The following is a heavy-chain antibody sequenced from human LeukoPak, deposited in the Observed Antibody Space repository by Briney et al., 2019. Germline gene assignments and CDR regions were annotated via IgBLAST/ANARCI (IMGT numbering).Heavy chain of an antibody. D-gene: IGHD6-25*01. CDR1: GGSISSYY. CDR3: ARDGGGYYYYGIDV. J-gene: IGHJ6*02. Sequence: PSETLSLTCTVSGGSISSYYWSWIRQPPGKGLEWIGYIYYSGSTNYNPSLKSRVTISVDTSKNQFSLKLSSVTAADTAVYYCARDGGGYYYYGIDVWGQGTTVTVSS. V-gene: IGHV4-59*08. CDR2: IYYSGST.